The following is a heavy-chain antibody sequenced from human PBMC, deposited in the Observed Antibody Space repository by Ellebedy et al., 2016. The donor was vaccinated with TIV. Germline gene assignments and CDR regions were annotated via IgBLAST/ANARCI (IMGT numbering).Heavy chain of an antibody. CDR3: AKTGFYYYYGMDV. V-gene: IGHV3-7*01. CDR2: IKQDGSEK. Sequence: GESLKISCAASGFTFSAYWMTWVRQAPGKGLQWVANIKQDGSEKFYVDSVKGRFTISRDNANNSLFLQMTSLRAEGTAVYYCAKTGFYYYYGMDVWGQGTTVTVSS. CDR1: GFTFSAYW. J-gene: IGHJ6*02.